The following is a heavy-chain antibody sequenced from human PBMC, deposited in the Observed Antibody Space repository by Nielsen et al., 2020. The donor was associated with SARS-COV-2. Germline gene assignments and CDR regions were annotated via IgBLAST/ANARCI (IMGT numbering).Heavy chain of an antibody. CDR1: GYSFTSHW. D-gene: IGHD2-2*01. Sequence: KVSCKGSGYSFTSHWITCMHQMPGRGVEWMGRIDPSDFYVDYSPSFQGHVAISAVKSISTAYLQWSSLKASDTAMYYCARYASEYYYYYYMDVWGTGTTVTVPS. V-gene: IGHV5-10-1*01. J-gene: IGHJ6*03. CDR2: IDPSDFYV. CDR3: ARYASEYYYYYYMDV.